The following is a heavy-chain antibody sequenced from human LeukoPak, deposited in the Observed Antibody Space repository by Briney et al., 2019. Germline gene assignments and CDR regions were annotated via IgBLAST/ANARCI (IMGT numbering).Heavy chain of an antibody. CDR3: ARDMWELLSYAFDI. CDR2: IYTSGSY. J-gene: IGHJ3*02. Sequence: PSETLSLICTVSGGSISSYYWSWIRQPAGKGLEWLGRIYTSGSYNYNPSLKGRVTMSVDTSKNQFSLKLSSVTAADTAVYYCARDMWELLSYAFDIWGQGTMVTVSS. CDR1: GGSISSYY. V-gene: IGHV4-4*07. D-gene: IGHD1-26*01.